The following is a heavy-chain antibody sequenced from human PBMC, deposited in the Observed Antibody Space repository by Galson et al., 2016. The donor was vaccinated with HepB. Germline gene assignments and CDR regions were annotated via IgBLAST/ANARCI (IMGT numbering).Heavy chain of an antibody. CDR2: ISSNTDGGTT. Sequence: SLRLSCAASGVTLSKAWMSWVRRAPGKGLEWVGRISSNTDGGTTYYVAPGKGRFTIPSDESKNTLCLQMNSLKREDTAVDYGTAVGIAVAPTDFWGQGTLVTVSS. J-gene: IGHJ4*02. CDR1: GVTLSKAW. D-gene: IGHD6-19*01. V-gene: IGHV3-15*05. CDR3: TAVGIAVAPTDF.